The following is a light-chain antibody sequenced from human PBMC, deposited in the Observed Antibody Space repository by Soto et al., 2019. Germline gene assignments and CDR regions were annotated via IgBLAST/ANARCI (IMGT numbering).Light chain of an antibody. CDR1: QSVLYSSNNKNF. Sequence: DIVMTQSPDSLAVSLGERATINCKSSQSVLYSSNNKNFLAWYQQRPGQPPKLLISWASTRESGVPDRFSGGGPGTDFPLTISSLQAEDVAFYYCQQYYATPYTFGQGPKLEI. J-gene: IGKJ2*01. V-gene: IGKV4-1*01. CDR3: QQYYATPYT. CDR2: WAS.